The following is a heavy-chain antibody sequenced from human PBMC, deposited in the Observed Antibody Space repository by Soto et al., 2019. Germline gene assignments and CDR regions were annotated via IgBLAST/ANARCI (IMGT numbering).Heavy chain of an antibody. J-gene: IGHJ6*04. CDR1: GYTFTSYD. V-gene: IGHV1-8*01. D-gene: IGHD6-19*01. CDR3: ASASDGSSGRHYGMDV. Sequence: QVQLVQSGAEVKKPGASVKVSCKASGYTFTSYDINWVRQATGQGLEWMGWMNPNSGNTGYAQKFQGRVTMTRNTSISTAYMELSSLKSASTTVYYCASASDGSSGRHYGMDVWVKGTTVTVSS. CDR2: MNPNSGNT.